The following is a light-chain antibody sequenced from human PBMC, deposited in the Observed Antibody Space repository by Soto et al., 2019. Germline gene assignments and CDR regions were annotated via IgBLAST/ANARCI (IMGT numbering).Light chain of an antibody. J-gene: IGKJ4*01. CDR2: GAA. Sequence: DIQMIQSPSSLSASIGDRVTITCQASHDIDNFLNWYQHKPGRAPKLLIFGAATLHTGVPPRFSGRGSGTNFTLTITSLQPEDFATYYCQQSHTSLALTFGGGTKVDIK. CDR3: QQSHTSLALT. V-gene: IGKV1-39*01. CDR1: HDIDNF.